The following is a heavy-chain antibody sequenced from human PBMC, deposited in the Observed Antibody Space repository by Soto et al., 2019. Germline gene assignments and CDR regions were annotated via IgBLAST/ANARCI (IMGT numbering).Heavy chain of an antibody. Sequence: EVQLVESGGGLVQPGGSLRLSCAASGFTFSSYWMHWVRQAPGKGLVWVSRINSDGSSTSYADSVKGRFTISRDNAKNTLYLQMNSLRAEDTAVYYCARGEYYDSSGYSYYFDYWGQGTLVTVSS. J-gene: IGHJ4*02. CDR2: INSDGSST. CDR1: GFTFSSYW. D-gene: IGHD3-22*01. V-gene: IGHV3-74*01. CDR3: ARGEYYDSSGYSYYFDY.